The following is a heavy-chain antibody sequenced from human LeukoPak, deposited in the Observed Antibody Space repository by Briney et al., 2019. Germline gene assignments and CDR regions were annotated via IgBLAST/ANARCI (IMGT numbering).Heavy chain of an antibody. D-gene: IGHD5-18*01. J-gene: IGHJ4*02. Sequence: GGSLRLSCAASGFTFSSYGMHWVRQAPGKGLEWVAFIRYDGSNKYYADSVKGRFTISRDNSKNTLYLQMNSLRAEDTAVYYCAKNTAMVSDPWVYWGQGTLVTVSS. V-gene: IGHV3-30*02. CDR1: GFTFSSYG. CDR3: AKNTAMVSDPWVY. CDR2: IRYDGSNK.